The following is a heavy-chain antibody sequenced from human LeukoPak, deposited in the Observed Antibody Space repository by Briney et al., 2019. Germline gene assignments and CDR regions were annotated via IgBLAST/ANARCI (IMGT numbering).Heavy chain of an antibody. V-gene: IGHV4-61*08. D-gene: IGHD3-22*01. CDR2: IYYSGST. CDR3: ARDLAVYDSSGYFEDDAFDI. Sequence: SETLSLTCTVSGGSISSGGYYWSWIRQHPGKGLEWIGYIYYSGSTNYNPSLKSRVTISVDTSKNQFSLKLSSVTAADTAVYYCARDLAVYDSSGYFEDDAFDIWGQGTMVTVSS. CDR1: GGSISSGGYY. J-gene: IGHJ3*02.